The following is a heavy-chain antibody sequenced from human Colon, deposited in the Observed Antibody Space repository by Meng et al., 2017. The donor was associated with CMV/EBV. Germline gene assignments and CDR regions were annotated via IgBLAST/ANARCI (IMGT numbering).Heavy chain of an antibody. CDR1: GFTFSNAW. Sequence: GESLKISCTVSGFTFSNAWMSWVRQAPGKGLEWVGRIKSRPDGGTTDYAAPVKGRFTISRDDSKNTLYLQMNSLKTEDTGVYYCTTDQRWELLVNYWGQGTLVTVSS. V-gene: IGHV3-15*01. D-gene: IGHD1-26*01. CDR2: IKSRPDGGTT. J-gene: IGHJ4*02. CDR3: TTDQRWELLVNY.